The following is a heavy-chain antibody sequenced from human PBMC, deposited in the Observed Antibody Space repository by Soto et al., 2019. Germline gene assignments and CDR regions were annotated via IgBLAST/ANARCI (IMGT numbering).Heavy chain of an antibody. Sequence: XGTLALTCAVSGGSFTSNNWWACVRQPPGQGLEWIGEIYRTGSTNYNPSLKSRVTISLDKSENQFSLKVTSLTAADTAVYYCASRDPGTSVDYWGQGTLVT. D-gene: IGHD1-7*01. J-gene: IGHJ4*02. CDR1: GGSFTSNNW. CDR3: ASRDPGTSVDY. CDR2: IYRTGST. V-gene: IGHV4-4*02.